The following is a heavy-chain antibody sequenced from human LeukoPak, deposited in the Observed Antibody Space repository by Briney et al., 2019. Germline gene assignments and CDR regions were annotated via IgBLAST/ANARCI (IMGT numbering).Heavy chain of an antibody. V-gene: IGHV1-69*13. CDR2: IIPIFGTA. CDR1: GGTFSSHT. D-gene: IGHD2-2*01. CDR3: ARGGVVVPAALVGYYYYGMDV. J-gene: IGHJ6*02. Sequence: SVKVSFKSSGGTFSSHTISWVRQAPGQGLEWMGGIIPIFGTANYAQKFQGRVTITADESTSTAYMELSSLRSEDTAAYYCARGGVVVPAALVGYYYYGMDVWGQGTTVTVSS.